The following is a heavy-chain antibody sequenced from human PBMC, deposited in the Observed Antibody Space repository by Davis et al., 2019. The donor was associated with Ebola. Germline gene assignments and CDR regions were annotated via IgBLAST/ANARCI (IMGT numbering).Heavy chain of an antibody. D-gene: IGHD6-6*01. Sequence: SLKISCAASGFTFSSYSMNWVRQAPGKGLEWVSGISWNSGSIGYADSVKGRFTISRDNAKNSLYLQMNSLRAEDTALYYCTKDKSDSSSYYFDYWGQGTLVTVSS. J-gene: IGHJ4*02. CDR3: TKDKSDSSSYYFDY. V-gene: IGHV3-9*01. CDR2: ISWNSGSI. CDR1: GFTFSSYS.